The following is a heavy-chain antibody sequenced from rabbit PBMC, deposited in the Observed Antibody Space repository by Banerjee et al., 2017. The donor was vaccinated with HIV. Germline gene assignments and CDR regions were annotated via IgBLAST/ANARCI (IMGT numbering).Heavy chain of an antibody. Sequence: QEQLVESGGGLVQPGGSLKLSCKASGFDFSSYEVSWVRQAPGKGLEWIGYIDPIFGITYFANWVNGRFTISSHNAQNTLFLQLNSLTAADTATYFCVREVAARFSLWGPGTLVTVS. V-gene: IGHV1S47*01. D-gene: IGHD4-1*01. J-gene: IGHJ4*01. CDR1: GFDFSSYE. CDR2: IDPIFGIT. CDR3: VREVAARFSL.